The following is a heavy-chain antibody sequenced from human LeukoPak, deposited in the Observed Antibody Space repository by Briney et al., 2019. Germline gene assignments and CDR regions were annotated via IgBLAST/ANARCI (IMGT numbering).Heavy chain of an antibody. J-gene: IGHJ4*02. Sequence: GGSLRLSCAASGFTFTSYAMHWVRQAPGKGLEWVAFIRYDGRNEYYADSVRGRFTISRDNSKNTLYLQMNSLRAEDTAVYYCARCREAYRNPDYWGQGTLVTVSS. CDR1: GFTFTSYA. CDR2: IRYDGRNE. D-gene: IGHD5-24*01. V-gene: IGHV3-30*02. CDR3: ARCREAYRNPDY.